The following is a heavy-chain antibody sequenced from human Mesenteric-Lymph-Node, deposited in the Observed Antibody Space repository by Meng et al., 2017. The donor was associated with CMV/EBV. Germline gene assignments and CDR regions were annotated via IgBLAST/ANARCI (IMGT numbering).Heavy chain of an antibody. CDR1: GYTFSGYY. J-gene: IGHJ6*02. V-gene: IGHV1-46*01. CDR3: ARDHRGDSAPYYYYYGMDV. Sequence: ASVKVSCKASGYTFSGYYIHWVRQAPGQGLEWMGIINPSGGSASYAQKFQGRVTMTRDTSTSTVSLDLSSLRSEDTAVYYCARDHRGDSAPYYYYYGMDVWGQGTTVTVSS. CDR2: INPSGGSA. D-gene: IGHD2-21*01.